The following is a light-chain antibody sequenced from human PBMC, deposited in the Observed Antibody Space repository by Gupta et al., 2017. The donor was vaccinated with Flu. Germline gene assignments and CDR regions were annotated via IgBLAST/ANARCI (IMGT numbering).Light chain of an antibody. CDR1: QSLNSW. CDR3: QHDNGYPLS. CDR2: KAS. V-gene: IGKV1-5*03. J-gene: IGKJ4*01. Sequence: DIQMTQSPSTLSASVGDRVTISCRASQSLNSWLAWYQQKPGKAPKLLIYKASSLEIGVPSRFSGSGSGTEFSLTISSLQPDDFAIYYCQHDNGYPLSFGGGTKVEIK.